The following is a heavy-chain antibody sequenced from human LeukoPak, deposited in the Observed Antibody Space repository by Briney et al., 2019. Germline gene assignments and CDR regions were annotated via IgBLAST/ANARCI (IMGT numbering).Heavy chain of an antibody. CDR1: GFILSSYA. CDR3: ARDIPYGGNTPYYYYYGMDV. J-gene: IGHJ6*02. Sequence: GGPVTLSCAACGFILSSYAMHGLRQAPGKGLVWVAVISYDGSNKYYAESVKGRFTITRDNSKNTLYLQMNSLRAKDTAVYYCARDIPYGGNTPYYYYYGMDVCGQGTTVTVSS. CDR2: ISYDGSNK. V-gene: IGHV3-30*04. D-gene: IGHD4-23*01.